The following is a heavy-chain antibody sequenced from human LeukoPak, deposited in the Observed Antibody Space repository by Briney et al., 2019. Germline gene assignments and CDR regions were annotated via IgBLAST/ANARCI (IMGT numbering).Heavy chain of an antibody. CDR1: GYTFTGYY. CDR2: INPNSGGT. J-gene: IGHJ3*02. CDR3: ARDPTRGAAHAFDI. D-gene: IGHD2-15*01. V-gene: IGHV1-2*02. Sequence: GASVKVSCKASGYTFTGYYIHWVRQAPGQGLEWMGWINPNSGGTNYAQKFQGRVTMTRDTSISTAYMELSRLRSDDTAVYYCARDPTRGAAHAFDIWGLGTMVTGSS.